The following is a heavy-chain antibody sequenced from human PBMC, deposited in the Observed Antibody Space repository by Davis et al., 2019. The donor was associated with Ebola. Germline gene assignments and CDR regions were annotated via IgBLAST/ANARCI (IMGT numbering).Heavy chain of an antibody. CDR1: GYTFTSYD. J-gene: IGHJ5*02. Sequence: VKVSCKASGYTFTSYDINWVRQATGQGLEWMGWMNPNSGNTGYAQKFQGRVTMTRNTSISTAYMELSSLRSEDTAVYYCARVRGPGVELRWFDPWGQETLVTVSS. V-gene: IGHV1-8*01. CDR2: MNPNSGNT. D-gene: IGHD1-7*01. CDR3: ARVRGPGVELRWFDP.